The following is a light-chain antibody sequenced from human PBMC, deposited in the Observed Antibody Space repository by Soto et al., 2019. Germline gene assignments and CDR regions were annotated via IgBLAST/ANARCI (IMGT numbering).Light chain of an antibody. J-gene: IGLJ2*01. CDR3: AAWDDDLHVWL. Sequence: QSVLTQPPSVSATPGQGVTLSCSGGDSNIGSTAVNWYQQVPGTALKLLIYSSNQRPSGVPDRISGSKSGTSASLAISGLQSEDEADYYCAAWDDDLHVWLFGGGTKLTVL. CDR2: SSN. V-gene: IGLV1-44*01. CDR1: DSNIGSTA.